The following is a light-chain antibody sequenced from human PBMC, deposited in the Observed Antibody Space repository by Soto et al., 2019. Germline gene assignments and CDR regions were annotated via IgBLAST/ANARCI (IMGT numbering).Light chain of an antibody. J-gene: IGLJ1*01. V-gene: IGLV2-23*01. CDR3: CSYVGATTYV. Sequence: QSLLTQPASVSGSPGQSITISCTGTSNTIGGYNVVSWYQQHPGTAPKVIIYEGIKRPSGVSNRFSGSISGSTASLTISGLQAEDEADYYCCSYVGATTYVFGTGTKVTVL. CDR2: EGI. CDR1: SNTIGGYNV.